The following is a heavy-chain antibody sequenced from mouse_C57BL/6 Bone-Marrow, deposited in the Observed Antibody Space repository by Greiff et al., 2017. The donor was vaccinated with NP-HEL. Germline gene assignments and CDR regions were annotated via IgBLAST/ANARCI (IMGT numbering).Heavy chain of an antibody. CDR2: IDPNSGGT. CDR1: GYTFTSYW. V-gene: IGHV1-72*01. D-gene: IGHD1-1*01. Sequence: QVHVKQPGAELVKPGASVKLSCKASGYTFTSYWMHWVKQRPGRGLEWIGRIDPNSGGTKYNEKFKSKATLTVDKPSSTAYMQLSSLTSEDSAVYYCARVPIYYYGSSYLWGQGTTLTVSS. CDR3: ARVPIYYYGSSYL. J-gene: IGHJ2*01.